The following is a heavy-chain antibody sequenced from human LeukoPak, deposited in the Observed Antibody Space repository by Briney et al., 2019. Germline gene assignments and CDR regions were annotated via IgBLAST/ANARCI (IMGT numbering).Heavy chain of an antibody. Sequence: ASVKVSCKASGYTFTGYYMHWVRQAPGQGLEWMGWINPNSGGTNYAQKFQGRVTMTRDTSISTAYMELSRLRSDDTAVYYCARYRVGATTFDYWGQGTLVTVSS. D-gene: IGHD1-26*01. J-gene: IGHJ4*02. CDR2: INPNSGGT. CDR1: GYTFTGYY. CDR3: ARYRVGATTFDY. V-gene: IGHV1-2*02.